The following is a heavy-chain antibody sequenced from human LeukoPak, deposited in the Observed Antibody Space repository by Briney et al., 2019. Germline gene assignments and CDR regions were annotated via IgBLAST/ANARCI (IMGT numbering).Heavy chain of an antibody. Sequence: SGGSLRLSCAASGFTFSSYWMHWVRQAPGKGLVWVSRINGDGSSTNYADSVRGRFTISRDNAKNTLYLQMNSLRAEDTAVLYCARDPYSGYDRSLDVWGQGTTVTVSS. CDR1: GFTFSSYW. J-gene: IGHJ6*02. CDR2: INGDGSST. V-gene: IGHV3-74*01. CDR3: ARDPYSGYDRSLDV. D-gene: IGHD5-12*01.